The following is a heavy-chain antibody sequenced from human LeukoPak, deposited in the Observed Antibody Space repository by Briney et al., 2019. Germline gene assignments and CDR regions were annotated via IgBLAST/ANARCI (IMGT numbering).Heavy chain of an antibody. J-gene: IGHJ5*02. CDR1: GGTFSSYA. CDR3: ARDDDAGWFGELLKYNWFDP. D-gene: IGHD3-10*01. CDR2: IIPIFGTA. V-gene: IGHV1-69*01. Sequence: GSSVKVSCKASGGTFSSYAISWVRQAPGQGLEWMGGIIPIFGTANYAQKFQGRVTITADESTSTAYMELSRLRSDDTAVYYCARDDDAGWFGELLKYNWFDPWGQGTLVTVSS.